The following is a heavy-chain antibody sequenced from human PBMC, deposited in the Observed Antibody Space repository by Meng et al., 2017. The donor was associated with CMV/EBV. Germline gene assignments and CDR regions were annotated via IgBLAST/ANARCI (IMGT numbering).Heavy chain of an antibody. CDR2: ISSSGSTI. D-gene: IGHD3-22*01. V-gene: IGHV3-11*01. J-gene: IGHJ4*02. CDR1: GFTFSDYY. CDR3: ARGVRITMIVVVSHDY. Sequence: GESLKISCAASGFTFSDYYMSWIRQAPGKGLEWVSYISSSGSTIYYADSVKGRFTISRDNAKNSLYLQMNSLRAEDTAVYYCARGVRITMIVVVSHDYWGQGMLVTVSS.